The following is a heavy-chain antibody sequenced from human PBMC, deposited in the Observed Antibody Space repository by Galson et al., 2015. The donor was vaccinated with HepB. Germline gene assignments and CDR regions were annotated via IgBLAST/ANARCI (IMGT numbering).Heavy chain of an antibody. CDR1: GYTFTSYD. Sequence: SVKVSCKASGYTFTSYDINWVRQATGQGLEWMGWMNPNSGNTGYAQKFQGRVTMTRNTSISTAYMELSSLRSEDTAVYCCARGEIVVVPAACDYWGQGTLVTVSS. V-gene: IGHV1-8*01. J-gene: IGHJ4*02. CDR2: MNPNSGNT. D-gene: IGHD2-2*01. CDR3: ARGEIVVVPAACDY.